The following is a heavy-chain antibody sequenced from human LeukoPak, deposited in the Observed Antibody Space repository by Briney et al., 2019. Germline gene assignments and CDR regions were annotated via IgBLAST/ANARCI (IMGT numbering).Heavy chain of an antibody. J-gene: IGHJ4*02. CDR1: GYTFTSYG. D-gene: IGHD3-3*01. CDR2: ISAYNGNT. Sequence: ASVKVSCKASGYTFTSYGISRVRQAPGQGLEWMGWISAYNGNTNYAQKLQGRVTMTTDTSTSTAYMELRSLRSDDTAVYYCARDRSGDFWSGYQYYFDYWGQGTLVTVSS. CDR3: ARDRSGDFWSGYQYYFDY. V-gene: IGHV1-18*01.